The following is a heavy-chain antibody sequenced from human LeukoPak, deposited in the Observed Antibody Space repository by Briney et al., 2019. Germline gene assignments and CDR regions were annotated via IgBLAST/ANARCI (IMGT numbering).Heavy chain of an antibody. CDR3: ARDNSVGDNAWWFDP. CDR1: GYTFTSYY. CDR2: INPTGGST. Sequence: ASVKVSCKASGYTFTSYYMHWVRQAPGQGLEWMGLINPTGGSTGYAQKFQGRVTMTRDMSTSTDNMELSSRRSEDTAIYYCARDNSVGDNAWWFDPWGQGTLVTVSS. V-gene: IGHV1-46*01. J-gene: IGHJ5*02. D-gene: IGHD1-26*01.